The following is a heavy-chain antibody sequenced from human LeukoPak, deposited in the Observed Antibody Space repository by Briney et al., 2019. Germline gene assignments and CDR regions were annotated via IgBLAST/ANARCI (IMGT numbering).Heavy chain of an antibody. J-gene: IGHJ3*02. Sequence: SVKVSCKASGGTFSSYAISWVRQAPGQGLEWMGGIIPIFGTANYAQKFQGRVTITTDESTSTAYMELSGLRSEDTAVYYCAATGGGIAAPSGAFDIWGQGTMVTVSS. CDR2: IIPIFGTA. CDR3: AATGGGIAAPSGAFDI. D-gene: IGHD6-13*01. CDR1: GGTFSSYA. V-gene: IGHV1-69*05.